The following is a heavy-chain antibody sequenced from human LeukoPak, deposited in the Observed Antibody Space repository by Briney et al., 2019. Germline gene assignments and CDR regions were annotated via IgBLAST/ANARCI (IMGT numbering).Heavy chain of an antibody. CDR1: GGTFRNYA. CDR3: ASPKEDNDYYFDY. J-gene: IGHJ4*02. V-gene: IGHV1-69*13. D-gene: IGHD4/OR15-4a*01. Sequence: ASVKVSCKASGGTFRNYAISWVRQAPGQGFEWMGGIIPLFGRAEYAQSFQGRVTITADEATSTVYMELNSLRSEDTAVYYCASPKEDNDYYFDYWGQGTLVTVSS. CDR2: IIPLFGRA.